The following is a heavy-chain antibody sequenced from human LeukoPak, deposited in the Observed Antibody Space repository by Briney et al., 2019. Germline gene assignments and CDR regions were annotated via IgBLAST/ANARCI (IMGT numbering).Heavy chain of an antibody. Sequence: SETLSLTCTVSGGSISSYYGSWIRQPPGKGLEWIGYIFYSGSTNYNPSLKSRVTISVDTSKNQFSLKLTSVTAADTAVYYCARLSTVVTGYSFDIWGQGTMVTVSS. CDR3: ARLSTVVTGYSFDI. CDR1: GGSISSYY. D-gene: IGHD4-23*01. V-gene: IGHV4-59*08. CDR2: IFYSGST. J-gene: IGHJ3*02.